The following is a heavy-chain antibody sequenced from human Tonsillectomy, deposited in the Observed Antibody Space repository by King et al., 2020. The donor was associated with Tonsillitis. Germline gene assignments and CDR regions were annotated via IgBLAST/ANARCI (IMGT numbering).Heavy chain of an antibody. V-gene: IGHV1-2*02. CDR2: INPNSGGT. CDR1: GYTFTDYY. D-gene: IGHD3-10*01. Sequence: HVQLVESGAEVKKPGASVKVSCKASGYTFTDYYMHWVRQAPGQGLEWMGWINPNSGGTKYVQKFQGRVTMTRDTSISTAYMELSSLRSDDTAVYYCASGWFDIGPYGMDVWGQGTTVTVSS. J-gene: IGHJ6*02. CDR3: ASGWFDIGPYGMDV.